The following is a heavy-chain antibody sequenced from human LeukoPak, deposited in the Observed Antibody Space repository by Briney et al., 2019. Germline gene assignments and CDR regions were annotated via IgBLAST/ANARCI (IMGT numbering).Heavy chain of an antibody. CDR2: IYYSGST. V-gene: IGHV4-61*01. CDR1: GGSVSSGSYY. D-gene: IGHD1-14*01. CDR3: ARVPVRGLPNYFDY. Sequence: SETLSLTCTVSGGSVSSGSYYWSWIRQPPGKGLEWIGYIYYSGSTNYNPSLKSRVTISVDTSKNQFSLNLSSVTAADTALYYCARVPVRGLPNYFDYWGQGTQVTVSS. J-gene: IGHJ4*02.